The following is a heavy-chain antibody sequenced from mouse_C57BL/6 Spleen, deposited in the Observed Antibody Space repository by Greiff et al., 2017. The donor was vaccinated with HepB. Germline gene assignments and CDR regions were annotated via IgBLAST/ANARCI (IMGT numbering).Heavy chain of an antibody. D-gene: IGHD1-1*01. CDR2: ISYDGSN. V-gene: IGHV3-6*01. CDR3: ARYYYGSSVYFDV. Sequence: EVQLQQSGPGLVKPSPSLSLTCSVTGYSITSGYYWNWIRQFPGNKLEWMGYISYDGSNNYNPSLKNRISITRDTSKNQFFLKLNYVTTEDTATYYCARYYYGSSVYFDVWGTGTTVTVSS. J-gene: IGHJ1*03. CDR1: GYSITSGYY.